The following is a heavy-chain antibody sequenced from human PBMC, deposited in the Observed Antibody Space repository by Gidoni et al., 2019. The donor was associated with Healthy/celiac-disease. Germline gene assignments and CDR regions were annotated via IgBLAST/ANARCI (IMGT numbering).Heavy chain of an antibody. Sequence: QVQLVQYGAEVKKPGASVKVSCKASGYTFTSNGISWVRQAPGQGLEWMGWISAYNGNTNYARKLQGRVTMTTDTSTSTAYMELRSLRSDDTAVYYCAREAYYYDSSGYPFDYWGQGTLVTVSS. CDR2: ISAYNGNT. V-gene: IGHV1-18*04. CDR1: GYTFTSNG. J-gene: IGHJ4*02. D-gene: IGHD3-22*01. CDR3: AREAYYYDSSGYPFDY.